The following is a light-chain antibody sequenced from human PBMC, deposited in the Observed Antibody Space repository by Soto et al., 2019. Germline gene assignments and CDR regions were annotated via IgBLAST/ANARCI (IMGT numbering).Light chain of an antibody. CDR3: ISYTSSSTPYV. V-gene: IGLV2-14*01. CDR2: DVS. Sequence: QSALTQPASVSGSPGQSITISCTGTSSDVGGYNYVSWYQQHPGKAPKLMIYDVSNRPSGVSNRFSRSKSGNTASLTISGLQAEDEANYYCISYTSSSTPYVFGTGTKLTVL. CDR1: SSDVGGYNY. J-gene: IGLJ1*01.